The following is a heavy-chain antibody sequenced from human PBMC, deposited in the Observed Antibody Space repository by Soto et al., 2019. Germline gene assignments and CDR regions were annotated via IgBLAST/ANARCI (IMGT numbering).Heavy chain of an antibody. CDR1: GASISSGGSY. CDR3: ARAPETPPIFGVVRPYFFDY. D-gene: IGHD3-3*01. Sequence: QVQLQESGPGLVKPSQTLSLTCTVSGASISSGGSYWSWIRQRPGKGLEWIGYIFYSGSFYYTPSIKGRVMISHNTSKNQFSLRLTSVTAADTAVYYCARAPETPPIFGVVRPYFFDYWGQGTLVTVSS. J-gene: IGHJ4*02. V-gene: IGHV4-31*03. CDR2: IFYSGSF.